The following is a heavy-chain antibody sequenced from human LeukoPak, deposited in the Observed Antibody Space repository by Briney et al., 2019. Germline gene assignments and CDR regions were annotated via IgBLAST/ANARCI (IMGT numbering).Heavy chain of an antibody. CDR2: ISSSSSYI. Sequence: GGSLRLSCAASGFTFSSYTMNWVRQAPGKGLEWVSSISSSSSYIYYADSVEGRFTISRDNARNSLYLQVNSLRAEDTAVYYCAPKGWELRGATEYYFDYWGHGTLVTVSS. CDR1: GFTFSSYT. D-gene: IGHD1-26*01. V-gene: IGHV3-21*01. CDR3: APKGWELRGATEYYFDY. J-gene: IGHJ4*01.